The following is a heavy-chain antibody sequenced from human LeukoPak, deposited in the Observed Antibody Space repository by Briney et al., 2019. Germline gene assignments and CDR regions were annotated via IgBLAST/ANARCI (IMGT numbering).Heavy chain of an antibody. J-gene: IGHJ4*02. V-gene: IGHV3-49*03. CDR2: IRSKAYGGTT. CDR1: GFTFGDYA. Sequence: GESLRLSCTASGFTFGDYAMSWFRQAPGKGLEWVGFIRSKAYGGTTEYAASVKGRFTISRDDSKSIAYLQMNSLKTEDTAVYYCTRPGYSYGLYYFDYWGQGTLVTVSS. D-gene: IGHD5-18*01. CDR3: TRPGYSYGLYYFDY.